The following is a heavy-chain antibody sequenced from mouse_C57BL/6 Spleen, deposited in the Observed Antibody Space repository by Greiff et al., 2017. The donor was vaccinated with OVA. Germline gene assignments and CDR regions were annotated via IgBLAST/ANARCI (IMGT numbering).Heavy chain of an antibody. V-gene: IGHV1-50*01. D-gene: IGHD2-1*01. CDR1: GYTFTSYW. CDR3: ARGERNYDY. J-gene: IGHJ2*01. Sequence: QVQLQQPGAELVKPGASVKLSCKASGYTFTSYWMQWVKQRPGQGLEWIGEIAPSDSYTNYNQKFKGKATLTVDTSSSTAYMQLSSLTSEDSAVYYCARGERNYDYWGQGTTLTVSS. CDR2: IAPSDSYT.